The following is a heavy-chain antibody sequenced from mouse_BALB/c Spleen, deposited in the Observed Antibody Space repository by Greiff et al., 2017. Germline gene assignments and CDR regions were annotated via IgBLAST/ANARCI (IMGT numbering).Heavy chain of an antibody. CDR1: GYTFTDYN. CDR2: INPNNGGT. CDR3: ARGSPRNAMDY. Sequence: EVQLQQSGPELVKPGASVKIPCKASGYTFTDYNMDWVKQSHGKSLEWIGDINPNNGGTIYNQKFKGKATLTVDKSSSTAYMELRSLTSEDTAVYYWARGSPRNAMDYWGQGTSVTGSS. J-gene: IGHJ4*01. V-gene: IGHV1-18*01.